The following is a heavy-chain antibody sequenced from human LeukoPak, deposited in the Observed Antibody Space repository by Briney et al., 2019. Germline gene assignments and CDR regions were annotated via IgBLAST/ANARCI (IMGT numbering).Heavy chain of an antibody. J-gene: IGHJ4*02. CDR2: IYYSGST. D-gene: IGHD6-19*01. Sequence: SETLSLTCTVSGDRLNRYYRSWLRQPPGKGLEWIGDIYYSGSTNYNPSLKSRVTISVDTSKNHLSLKLSSVLAADTAIYYCVSRDETGWDYFDFWGQGILVTVSS. CDR1: GDRLNRYY. CDR3: VSRDETGWDYFDF. V-gene: IGHV4-59*08.